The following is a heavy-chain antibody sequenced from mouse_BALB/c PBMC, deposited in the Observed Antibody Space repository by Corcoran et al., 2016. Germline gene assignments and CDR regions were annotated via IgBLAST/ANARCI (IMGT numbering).Heavy chain of an antibody. CDR3: ANWDWYYDV. V-gene: IGHV14-3*02. CDR2: IDRANGNT. CDR1: GFNIKDTY. Sequence: EVQLQQSGAELVKPGASVKLSCTASGFNIKDTYMHWVKQRPEQGLEWIGRIDRANGNTKYDPKFQGKDSITEDTASNTAFLQLSSLTSEETAVYYCANWDWYYDVWGAGTTVIVSS. J-gene: IGHJ1*01. D-gene: IGHD4-1*01.